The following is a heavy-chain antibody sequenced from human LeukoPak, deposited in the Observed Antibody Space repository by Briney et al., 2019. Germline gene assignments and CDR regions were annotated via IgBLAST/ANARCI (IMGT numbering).Heavy chain of an antibody. D-gene: IGHD6-19*01. J-gene: IGHJ5*02. V-gene: IGHV3-30*18. CDR2: ISYDGSNR. CDR3: AKDSVLTGYSSGWYSENWFDP. Sequence: GRSLRLSCAASGFTFSSYGMHWVRQAPGKGLEWVAVISYDGSNRYYADSVKGRFTISRDNSKNTLYLQMNSLRAEDTAVYYCAKDSVLTGYSSGWYSENWFDPWGQGTLVTVSS. CDR1: GFTFSSYG.